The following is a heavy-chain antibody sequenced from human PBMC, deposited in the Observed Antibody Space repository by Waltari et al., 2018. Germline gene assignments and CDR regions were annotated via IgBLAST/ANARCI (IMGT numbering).Heavy chain of an antibody. J-gene: IGHJ4*02. V-gene: IGHV3-48*04. CDR1: GFTFSSYS. Sequence: EMQLVESGGGLVQPGGSLRLSCAASGFTFSSYSMNWVRQAPGKGLEWVSYISSSSSTIYYADSVKGRFTISRDNAKNSLYLQMNSLRAEDTAVYYCARRPTSIAAAGIVGEWGQGTLVTVSS. D-gene: IGHD6-13*01. CDR2: ISSSSSTI. CDR3: ARRPTSIAAAGIVGE.